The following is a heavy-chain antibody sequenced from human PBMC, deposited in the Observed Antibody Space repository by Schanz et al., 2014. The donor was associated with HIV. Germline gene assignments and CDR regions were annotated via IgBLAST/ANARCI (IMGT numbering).Heavy chain of an antibody. D-gene: IGHD2-2*01. CDR2: INPKRGDT. CDR1: GYTFTSHV. CDR3: TKSRYQLHWLDS. V-gene: IGHV1-2*02. Sequence: QVQLVQSGVEVKKPGASVKVSCKASGYTFTSHVXXXXRQAPGQGLEWMGWINPKRGDTRFARKFQGRVTMTRDTSINTVYMDLSRLTYDDTAVYFCTKSRYQLHWLDSWGQGTLVTVSS. J-gene: IGHJ5*01.